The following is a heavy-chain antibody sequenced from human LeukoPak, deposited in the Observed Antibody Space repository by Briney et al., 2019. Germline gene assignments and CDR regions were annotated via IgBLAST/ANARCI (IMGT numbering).Heavy chain of an antibody. CDR2: ISGSGGST. CDR1: GFTFSSYA. D-gene: IGHD3-16*01. V-gene: IGHV3-23*01. CDR3: AKISYDYIWGSYRYMDV. J-gene: IGHJ6*03. Sequence: LPGGSLRLSCAASGFTFSSYAMSWVRQAPAKGLEWVSAISGSGGSTYYADSVKGRFTISRDNSKNTLYLQMNSLRAEDTAVYYCAKISYDYIWGSYRYMDVWGKGTTVTVSS.